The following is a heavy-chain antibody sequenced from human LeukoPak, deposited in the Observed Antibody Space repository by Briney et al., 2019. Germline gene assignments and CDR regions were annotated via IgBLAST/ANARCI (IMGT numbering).Heavy chain of an antibody. V-gene: IGHV1-69*13. J-gene: IGHJ5*02. CDR3: ARGEASFRFGWFDP. CDR1: GGTFSSYA. Sequence: GASVKVSCKASGGTFSSYAISWVRQAPGQGLEWMGGIIPIFGTANYAQKFQGRVTITADESTSTAYMELSSLRSEDTAVYYCARGEASFRFGWFDPWGQGTLVTVSS. CDR2: IIPIFGTA. D-gene: IGHD3-16*01.